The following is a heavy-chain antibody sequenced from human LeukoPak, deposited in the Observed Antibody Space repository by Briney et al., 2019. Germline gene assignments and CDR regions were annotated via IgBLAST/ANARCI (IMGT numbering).Heavy chain of an antibody. Sequence: PSETLSLTCTVSGGSISSYYWSWIRQPPGKGLEWIGYIYYSGSTNYNPSLKSRVTISVDTSKNQFSLKLSSVTAADTAVCYCARARGIAAAGQPYNWFDPWGQGTLVTVSS. D-gene: IGHD6-13*01. V-gene: IGHV4-59*01. CDR2: IYYSGST. CDR3: ARARGIAAAGQPYNWFDP. CDR1: GGSISSYY. J-gene: IGHJ5*02.